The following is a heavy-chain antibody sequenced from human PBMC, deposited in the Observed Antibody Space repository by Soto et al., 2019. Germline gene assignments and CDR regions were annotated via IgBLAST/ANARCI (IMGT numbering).Heavy chain of an antibody. CDR2: ISSSSSYI. J-gene: IGHJ4*02. CDR1: GFTFSSYS. D-gene: IGHD2-2*01. V-gene: IGHV3-21*01. Sequence: PGGSLRLSCVASGFTFSSYSMNWVRQAPGKGLEWVSSISSSSSYIYYADSVKGRFTIFRDNAKNSLYLQMNSLRAEDTAVYYCARDGQQLLTPYDYWGQGTLVTVS. CDR3: ARDGQQLLTPYDY.